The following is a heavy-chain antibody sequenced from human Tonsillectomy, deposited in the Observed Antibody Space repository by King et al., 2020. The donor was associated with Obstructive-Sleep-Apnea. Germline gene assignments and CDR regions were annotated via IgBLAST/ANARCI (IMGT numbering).Heavy chain of an antibody. CDR2: MNPNSGNA. Sequence: QLVQSGAEVKKPGASVKVSCKASGYTFTSYDINWVRQATGQGLEWMGWMNPNSGNAGYAQKFQGRVTMTRKTSISTAYMDMSSLRSEDTAVYYCTRGQPDAGDTFDLWGQGTMVTVSS. V-gene: IGHV1-8*01. CDR3: TRGQPDAGDTFDL. CDR1: GYTFTSYD. D-gene: IGHD1-14*01. J-gene: IGHJ3*01.